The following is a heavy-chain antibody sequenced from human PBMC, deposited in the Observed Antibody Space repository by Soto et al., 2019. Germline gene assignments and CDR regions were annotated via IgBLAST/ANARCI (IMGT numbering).Heavy chain of an antibody. CDR2: ICSYNGNT. Sequence: GGSGKVSCKASGYPFTSYGISSARRAPGKGLVWMGLICSYNGNTNYAQKLQGIVTMTTDTSTSTAYMDLRSLRSADTALYYCARDYAIAARISGMDVWGQGTPVTVSS. CDR1: GYPFTSYG. V-gene: IGHV1-18*04. CDR3: ARDYAIAARISGMDV. D-gene: IGHD6-6*01. J-gene: IGHJ6*02.